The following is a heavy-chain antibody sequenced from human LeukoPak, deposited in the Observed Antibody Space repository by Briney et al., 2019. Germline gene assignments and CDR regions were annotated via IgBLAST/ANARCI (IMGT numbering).Heavy chain of an antibody. CDR2: MYHNGST. Sequence: SETLSLTCTVSGGSISSGGYYWSWIRQPPGKGLEWIGYMYHNGSTYYKPSLKSRVIISGDRSKNQFSLKLSSVTAADTAVYYCARNVQDIVGATIWFDPWGQGTLVTVSS. J-gene: IGHJ5*02. V-gene: IGHV4-30-2*01. CDR1: GGSISSGGYY. D-gene: IGHD1-26*01. CDR3: ARNVQDIVGATIWFDP.